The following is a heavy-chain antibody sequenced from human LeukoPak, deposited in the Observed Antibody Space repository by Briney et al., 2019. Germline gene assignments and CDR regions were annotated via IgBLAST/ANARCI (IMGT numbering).Heavy chain of an antibody. D-gene: IGHD3-16*02. CDR2: IIPIFGTA. CDR3: AREPIMITFGGVIVIPNWFDP. V-gene: IGHV1-69*06. CDR1: GGTFSSYA. Sequence: SVKVSCKASGGTFSSYAISWVRQAPGQGLEWMGGIIPIFGTANYAQKFQGRVTITADKSTSTAYMELSSLRSEDTAVYYCAREPIMITFGGVIVIPNWFDPWGQGTLVTVSS. J-gene: IGHJ5*02.